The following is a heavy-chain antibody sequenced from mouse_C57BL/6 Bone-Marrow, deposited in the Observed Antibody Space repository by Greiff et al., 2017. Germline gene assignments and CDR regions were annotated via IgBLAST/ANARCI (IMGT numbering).Heavy chain of an antibody. D-gene: IGHD2-10*02. CDR3: AREGYGNYGY. CDR1: GYTFTDYY. J-gene: IGHJ2*01. V-gene: IGHV1-19*01. CDR2: INPYNGGT. Sequence: SGPVLVKPGASVKMSCKASGYTFTDYYMNWVKQSHGKSLEWIGVINPYNGGTSYNQKFKGKATLTVDKSSSTAYMELNSLTSEDSAVYYCAREGYGNYGYWGQGTTLTVSS.